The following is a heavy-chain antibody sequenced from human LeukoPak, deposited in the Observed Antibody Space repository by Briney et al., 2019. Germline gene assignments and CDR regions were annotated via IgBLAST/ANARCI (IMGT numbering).Heavy chain of an antibody. CDR1: GGFISNSNFY. CDR3: VRLYYYDSSRPPL. D-gene: IGHD3-22*01. CDR2: IYYTGRT. J-gene: IGHJ4*02. Sequence: SENPSLTCTVSGGFISNSNFYWGWIRQPPGKGLDWIGNIYYTGRTYYNPSLNSRVTISVDTSKNQFSLRLSSVTAADTAVYYCVRLYYYDSSRPPLWDQGTLVVVSS. V-gene: IGHV4-39*01.